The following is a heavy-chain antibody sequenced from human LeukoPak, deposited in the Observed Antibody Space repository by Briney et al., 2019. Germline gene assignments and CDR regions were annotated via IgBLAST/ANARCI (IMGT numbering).Heavy chain of an antibody. CDR2: MNPNSGNT. CDR1: GYTFTSYD. V-gene: IGHV1-8*03. J-gene: IGHJ6*03. D-gene: IGHD3-9*01. CDR3: ARGLRYFDWLLNYMDV. Sequence: ASVKVSCKASGYTFTSYDINWVRQATGQGLEWMGWMNPNSGNTGYAQKFQGRVTITRNTSISTAYMELSSLRSEDTAMYYCARGLRYFDWLLNYMDVWGKGTTVTVSS.